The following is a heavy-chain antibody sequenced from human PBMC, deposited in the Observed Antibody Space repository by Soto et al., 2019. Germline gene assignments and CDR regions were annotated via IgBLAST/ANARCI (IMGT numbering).Heavy chain of an antibody. CDR3: AKDSIAYCGGDCYSTHFDY. Sequence: EVQLLESGGCLVQPGGSLRLSCAASGFTFSSYAMSWVRQAPGKGLEWVSAISGSGCSTYYADSVKGRFTISRDNPKNTLYLQMSSLRAEDSAVYYCAKDSIAYCGGDCYSTHFDYWGQGTLVTVSS. D-gene: IGHD2-21*02. J-gene: IGHJ4*02. V-gene: IGHV3-23*01. CDR2: ISGSGCST. CDR1: GFTFSSYA.